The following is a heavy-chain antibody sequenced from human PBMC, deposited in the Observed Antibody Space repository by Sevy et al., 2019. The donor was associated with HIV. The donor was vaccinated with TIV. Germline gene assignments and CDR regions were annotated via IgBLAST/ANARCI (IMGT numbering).Heavy chain of an antibody. CDR3: ARDRRIVVVPATTWFYP. CDR1: GFTFSSYS. Sequence: GGSLRLSCTASGFTFSSYSMNWVRQAPGKGLEWVSSISSSSSYIYYADSVKGRFTISRDNAKNSLYLQMNSLRAEDTAVYYCARDRRIVVVPATTWFYPWGQGTLVTVSS. CDR2: ISSSSSYI. V-gene: IGHV3-21*01. J-gene: IGHJ5*02. D-gene: IGHD2-2*01.